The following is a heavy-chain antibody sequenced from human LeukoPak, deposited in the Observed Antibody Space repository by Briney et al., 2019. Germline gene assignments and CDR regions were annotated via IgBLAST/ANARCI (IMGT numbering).Heavy chain of an antibody. CDR3: ARRGSYGSFDY. V-gene: IGHV4-34*01. CDR1: GGSFSGYY. J-gene: IGHJ4*02. CDR2: IYHSGST. D-gene: IGHD5-18*01. Sequence: SETLSLTCAVYGGSFSGYYWSWIRQPPGKGLEWIGSIYHSGSTYYNPSLKSRVTISVDTSKNQFSLKLSSVTAADTAVYYCARRGSYGSFDYWGQGTLVTVSS.